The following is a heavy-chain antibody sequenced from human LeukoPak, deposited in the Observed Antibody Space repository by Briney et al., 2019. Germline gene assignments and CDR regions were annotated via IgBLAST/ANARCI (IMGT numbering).Heavy chain of an antibody. J-gene: IGHJ4*02. V-gene: IGHV4-34*01. CDR3: ARTVKYSYGYSWFDY. Sequence: PSETLSLTCAVYGGSFSGYYWSWIRQPPGKGLEWMGEINHSGSTNYNPSLKSRVTISVDTSKNQFSLKLSSVTAADTAVYYCARTVKYSYGYSWFDYWGQGTLVTVSS. D-gene: IGHD5-18*01. CDR2: INHSGST. CDR1: GGSFSGYY.